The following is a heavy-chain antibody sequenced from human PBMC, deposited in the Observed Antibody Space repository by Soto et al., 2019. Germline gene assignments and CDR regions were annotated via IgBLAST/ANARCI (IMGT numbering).Heavy chain of an antibody. CDR3: AKDPHSGYLHNNWFDP. CDR2: ISGSGGST. V-gene: IGHV3-23*01. D-gene: IGHD5-12*01. J-gene: IGHJ5*02. CDR1: GFTFSSYA. Sequence: GGSLRLSCAASGFTFSSYAMSWVRQAPGKGLEWVSAISGSGGSTYYADSVKGRFTISRDNSKNTLYLQMNSLRAEDTAVYYCAKDPHSGYLHNNWFDPWGQGTLVTVSS.